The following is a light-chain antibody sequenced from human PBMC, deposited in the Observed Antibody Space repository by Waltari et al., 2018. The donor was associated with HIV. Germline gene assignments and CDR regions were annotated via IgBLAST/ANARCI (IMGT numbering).Light chain of an antibody. CDR3: CSYAGSYTFVHVV. CDR2: DVS. Sequence: QSALTQPRSVSGSPGQSVTISCTGTSSDVGGYNYVSWYQQHPGKAPKLMIYDVSKRPSGVPDRFSGSKSGNTASLTISGLQAEDEADYYCCSYAGSYTFVHVVFGGGTKLTVL. J-gene: IGLJ2*01. V-gene: IGLV2-11*01. CDR1: SSDVGGYNY.